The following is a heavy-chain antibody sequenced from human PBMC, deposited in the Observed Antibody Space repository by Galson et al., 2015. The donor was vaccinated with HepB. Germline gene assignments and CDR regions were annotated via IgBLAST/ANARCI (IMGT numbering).Heavy chain of an antibody. D-gene: IGHD5-12*01. CDR3: AKHNGYAWYFDL. CDR2: ISGSGGST. CDR1: GFTFSSYA. J-gene: IGHJ2*01. Sequence: SLRLSCAASGFTFSSYAMSWVRQAPGKGLEWVSAISGSGGSTYYADSVKGRFTISRDNSKNTLYLQMNSLRAEDTAVYYCAKHNGYAWYFDLWGRGTLVTVSS. V-gene: IGHV3-23*01.